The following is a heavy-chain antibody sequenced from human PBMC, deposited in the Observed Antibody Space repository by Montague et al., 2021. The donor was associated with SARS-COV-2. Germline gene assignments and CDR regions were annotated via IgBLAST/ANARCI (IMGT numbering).Heavy chain of an antibody. D-gene: IGHD3-10*01. Sequence: SLRLSCAASGFTFSDYYVSWIRQAPGKGLEWISYISSSGTSISYADSVKGRVTISRDNAKKFLYLQMNSLRVDDTAVYYCASPPGIRGREYWGQGILVTVSS. CDR2: ISSSGTSI. J-gene: IGHJ4*02. CDR3: ASPPGIRGREY. CDR1: GFTFSDYY. V-gene: IGHV3-11*01.